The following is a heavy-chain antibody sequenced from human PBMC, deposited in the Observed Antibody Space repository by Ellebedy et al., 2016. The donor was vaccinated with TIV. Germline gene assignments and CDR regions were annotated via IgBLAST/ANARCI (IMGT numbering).Heavy chain of an antibody. CDR1: GGSISSSSYF. Sequence: MPSETLSLTCSVSGGSISSSSYFWGWIRQPPGKGLEWIGTIYYSGNTFYNPSLSGRVTISVDTSKNQFSLKLSSVPAADTAVYYCARILRGGSNGDYFDYWGQGTQVTASS. J-gene: IGHJ4*02. V-gene: IGHV4-39*07. CDR3: ARILRGGSNGDYFDY. CDR2: IYYSGNT. D-gene: IGHD3-3*01.